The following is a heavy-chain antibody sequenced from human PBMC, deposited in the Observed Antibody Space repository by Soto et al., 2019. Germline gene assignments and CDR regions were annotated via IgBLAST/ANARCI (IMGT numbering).Heavy chain of an antibody. Sequence: ASVKVSCKASGYTFTDYYMHWVRQAPGQGLEWMGWINPDSGGTNYAQKFQGRVTMTRDTSISTAYMELSRLRSDDTAAYYCAKKSVEGDWFDPWGQGTLVTVSS. CDR1: GYTFTDYY. D-gene: IGHD2-21*01. CDR3: AKKSVEGDWFDP. V-gene: IGHV1-2*02. CDR2: INPDSGGT. J-gene: IGHJ5*02.